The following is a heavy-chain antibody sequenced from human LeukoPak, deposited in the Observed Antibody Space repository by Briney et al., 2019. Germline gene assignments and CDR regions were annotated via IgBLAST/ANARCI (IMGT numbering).Heavy chain of an antibody. Sequence: SETLSLTCTVSGGSISSYYWSWIRQPPGKGLEWIGYIYYSGSTNYNPSLKSRVTISVDTSKNQFSLKLSSVTAADTAVYYCARGIAAAGLDYWGQGTLVTVSS. D-gene: IGHD6-13*01. V-gene: IGHV4-59*12. J-gene: IGHJ4*02. CDR2: IYYSGST. CDR1: GGSISSYY. CDR3: ARGIAAAGLDY.